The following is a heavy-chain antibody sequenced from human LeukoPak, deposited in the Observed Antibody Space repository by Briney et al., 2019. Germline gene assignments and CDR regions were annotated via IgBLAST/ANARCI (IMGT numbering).Heavy chain of an antibody. Sequence: GGSLRLSCAASGFTFSSNVMIWVRQAPGKGLEWVSSIPASGGSTYYADSVKGRFTISRDNSKNTLYLQMNSLRAEDTAVYYCAKDVSVVAATPFPDYWGQGTLVTVSS. D-gene: IGHD2-15*01. V-gene: IGHV3-23*01. CDR2: IPASGGST. CDR3: AKDVSVVAATPFPDY. CDR1: GFTFSSNV. J-gene: IGHJ4*02.